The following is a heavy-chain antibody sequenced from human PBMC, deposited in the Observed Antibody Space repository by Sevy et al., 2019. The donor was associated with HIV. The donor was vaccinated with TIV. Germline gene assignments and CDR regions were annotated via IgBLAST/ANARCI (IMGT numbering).Heavy chain of an antibody. Sequence: GGSLRLSCAASGFTVSSNYMSWVRQAPGKGLEWVSVIYSGGSTYYADSVKGGFTTSRDNSKNTLDLQMNSLRAEDTAVYYCARDRGIAARPRYYYYGMDVWGQGTTVTVSS. D-gene: IGHD6-6*01. V-gene: IGHV3-53*01. CDR2: IYSGGST. CDR1: GFTVSSNY. CDR3: ARDRGIAARPRYYYYGMDV. J-gene: IGHJ6*02.